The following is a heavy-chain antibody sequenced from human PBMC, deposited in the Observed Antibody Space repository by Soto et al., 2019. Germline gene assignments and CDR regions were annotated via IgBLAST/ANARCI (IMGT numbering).Heavy chain of an antibody. CDR3: AKSLSSSSPEEVY. J-gene: IGHJ4*02. CDR1: GCNISSYD. CDR2: ISGSGGST. Sequence: GVSLKISCADSGCNISSYDMCWVRQAPGKGLEWVSAISGSGGSTYYADSVKGLFTISRDNSKNTLYLQMNSLRAEDTAVYYCAKSLSSSSPEEVYWGQGP. V-gene: IGHV3-23*01. D-gene: IGHD6-6*01.